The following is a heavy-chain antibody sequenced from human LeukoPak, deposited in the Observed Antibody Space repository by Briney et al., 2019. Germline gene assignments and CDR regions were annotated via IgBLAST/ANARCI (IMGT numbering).Heavy chain of an antibody. Sequence: SETLSLTCAVYGGSLNDYLWSWIRQPPGQGLEWIGEVGHSGTTNYNPSLKSRVTISVDTSKNQFSLKLTSVTAADTAVYYCARELISSRAAFDTWGQGTVATVSS. V-gene: IGHV4-34*01. D-gene: IGHD3-10*01. CDR1: GGSLNDYL. J-gene: IGHJ3*02. CDR2: VGHSGTT. CDR3: ARELISSRAAFDT.